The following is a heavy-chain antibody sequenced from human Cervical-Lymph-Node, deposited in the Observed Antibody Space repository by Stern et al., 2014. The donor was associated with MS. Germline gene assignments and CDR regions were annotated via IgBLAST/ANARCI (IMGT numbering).Heavy chain of an antibody. J-gene: IGHJ4*02. V-gene: IGHV3-74*01. D-gene: IGHD3-16*01. CDR1: GFIFRTYW. CDR3: ARDATVDNLGDFDY. Sequence: EVQLVESGGGLVQPGGSLRLSCEASGFIFRTYWMHWVRQVPGKGPVWVSRISTDVFSIHYADAVEVRFTVSRDNAKNMLFLQMNDLRADDTAVYYCARDATVDNLGDFDYWAQGILVTVSS. CDR2: ISTDVFSI.